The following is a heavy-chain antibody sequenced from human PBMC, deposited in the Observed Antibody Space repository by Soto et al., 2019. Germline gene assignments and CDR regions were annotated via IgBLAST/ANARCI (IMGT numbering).Heavy chain of an antibody. CDR1: GGSISSGGYY. V-gene: IGHV4-31*03. CDR2: IYYSGST. D-gene: IGHD3-10*01. J-gene: IGHJ4*02. Sequence: PSETLSLTCTVSGGSISSGGYYWSWIRQHPGKGLEWIGYIYYSGSTYYNPSLKSRVTISVDTSKNQFSLKLSSVTAADTAVYYCARYLWLGEFVPGYWGQGTLVTVSS. CDR3: ARYLWLGEFVPGY.